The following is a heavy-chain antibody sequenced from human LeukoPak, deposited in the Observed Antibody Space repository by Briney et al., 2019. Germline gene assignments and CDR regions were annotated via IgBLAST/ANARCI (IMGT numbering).Heavy chain of an antibody. CDR1: GFTFSDYY. CDR3: ATRAGRGYSYGPEYYYYGMDV. Sequence: PGGSLRLSCAASGFTFSDYYMSWIRQAPGKGLEWVSYLSSSGSTIYYADSVKGRFTISRDNAKNSLYLQMNSLRAEDTAVYYCATRAGRGYSYGPEYYYYGMDVWGQGTTVTVSS. D-gene: IGHD5-18*01. J-gene: IGHJ6*02. CDR2: LSSSGSTI. V-gene: IGHV3-11*01.